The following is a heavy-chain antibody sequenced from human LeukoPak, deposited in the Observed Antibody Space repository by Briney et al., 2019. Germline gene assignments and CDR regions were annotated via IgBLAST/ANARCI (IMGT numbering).Heavy chain of an antibody. CDR2: IYTSGST. CDR1: GASISDNY. J-gene: IGHJ4*02. Sequence: PSETLSLTCTVSGASISDNYWSWSRQPAGKALEWIGRIYTSGSTNYNPSLKSRVSISVDTSKNQFSLNLRSMTAADTAVYYCTIGAASGSLAHWGQGTLVTVSS. D-gene: IGHD6-13*01. V-gene: IGHV4-4*07. CDR3: TIGAASGSLAH.